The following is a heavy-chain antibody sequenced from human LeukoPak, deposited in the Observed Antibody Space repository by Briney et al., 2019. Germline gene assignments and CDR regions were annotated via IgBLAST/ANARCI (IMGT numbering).Heavy chain of an antibody. CDR3: ARNLMGYYDSSGYYY. CDR2: ISWNGGST. J-gene: IGHJ4*02. D-gene: IGHD3-22*01. V-gene: IGHV3-20*04. CDR1: GFTFDDYG. Sequence: GGSLRLSCAASGFTFDDYGMSWVRQAPGKGLEWVSGISWNGGSTGYAGSVKGRFTISRDNAKNSLYLQMNSLRAEDTALYYCARNLMGYYDSSGYYYFGQGTLVTVSS.